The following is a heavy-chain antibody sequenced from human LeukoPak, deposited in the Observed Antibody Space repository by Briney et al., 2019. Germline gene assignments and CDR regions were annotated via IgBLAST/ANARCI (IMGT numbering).Heavy chain of an antibody. D-gene: IGHD2-2*02. J-gene: IGHJ4*02. CDR2: ISAYNGNT. CDR3: ARADIVVVPAALPLDS. Sequence: GASVKVSCKASGYTFTSYGISWVRQAPGQGLEWMGWISAYNGNTNYAQKLQGRVTMTTDTSTSTAYMELRSLRSDDTAVYYCARADIVVVPAALPLDSWGQGTLVTVSS. V-gene: IGHV1-18*01. CDR1: GYTFTSYG.